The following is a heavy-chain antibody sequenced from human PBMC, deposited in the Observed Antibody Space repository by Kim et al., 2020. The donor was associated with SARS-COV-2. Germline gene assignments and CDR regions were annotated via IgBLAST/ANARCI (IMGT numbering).Heavy chain of an antibody. V-gene: IGHV1-18*01. J-gene: IGHJ4*02. D-gene: IGHD4-17*01. CDR3: ARDLGTTVTTYFDY. Sequence: AQKLQGRVTMTTDTSTSTAYMELRSLRSDDTAVYYCARDLGTTVTTYFDYWGQGTLVTVSS.